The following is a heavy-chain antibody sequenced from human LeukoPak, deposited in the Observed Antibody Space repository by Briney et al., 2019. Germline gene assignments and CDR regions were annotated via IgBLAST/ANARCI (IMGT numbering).Heavy chain of an antibody. CDR2: IRYDGNNK. Sequence: GRSLRLSCAASGFTFSSYGMHWVRQAPGKGLEWVAFIRYDGNNKYYADSVKGRFTISRDNSKNTLYLQMNSLRAEDTAVYYCAKNRYCSSTSCYSGAFDIWGQGTMVTVSS. CDR3: AKNRYCSSTSCYSGAFDI. CDR1: GFTFSSYG. D-gene: IGHD2-2*01. V-gene: IGHV3-30*02. J-gene: IGHJ3*02.